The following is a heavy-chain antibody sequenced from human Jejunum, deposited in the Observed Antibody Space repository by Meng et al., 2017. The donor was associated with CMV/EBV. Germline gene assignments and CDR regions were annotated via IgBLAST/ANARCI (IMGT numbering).Heavy chain of an antibody. CDR2: INTRTGKP. D-gene: IGHD2-2*01. CDR1: GYSFVNYP. CDR3: ARVVRDSTDNDY. V-gene: IGHV7-4-1*02. J-gene: IGHJ4*02. Sequence: KDSGYSFVNYPMTWVRQAPGQGLEWMGWINTRTGKPTYAQGFTGRFVFSLDTSVSTAYLQISSLKAEDSAVYYCARVVRDSTDNDYWGQGTRVTVSS.